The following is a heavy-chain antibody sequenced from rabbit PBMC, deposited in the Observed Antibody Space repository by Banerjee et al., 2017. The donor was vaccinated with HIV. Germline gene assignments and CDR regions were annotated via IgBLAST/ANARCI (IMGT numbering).Heavy chain of an antibody. Sequence: QEQLEESGGDLVKPGASLTLTCTASGFDFSTNAMCWVRQAPGKGLEWIGCIGGGSGGDTAYASWAKGRFTISKTSSTTVTLQMTSLTAADTATYFCARCSVGYADYDYGTGAFDSWGQGTLVTVS. CDR2: IGGGSGGDT. CDR1: GFDFSTNA. V-gene: IGHV1S45*01. CDR3: ARCSVGYADYDYGTGAFDS. D-gene: IGHD6-1*01. J-gene: IGHJ2*01.